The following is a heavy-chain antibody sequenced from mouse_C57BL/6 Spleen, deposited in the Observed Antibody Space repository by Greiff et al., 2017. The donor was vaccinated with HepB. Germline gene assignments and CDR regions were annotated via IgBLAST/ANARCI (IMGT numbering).Heavy chain of an antibody. CDR2: INPSNGGT. J-gene: IGHJ2*01. CDR1: GYTFTSYW. Sequence: QVHVKQSGTELVKPGASVKLSCKASGYTFTSYWMHWVKQRPGQGLEWIGNINPSNGGTNYNEKFKSKATLTVDKSSSTAYMQLSSLTSEDSAVYYCVRGNYGSPFDYWGQGTTLTVSS. V-gene: IGHV1-53*01. D-gene: IGHD1-1*01. CDR3: VRGNYGSPFDY.